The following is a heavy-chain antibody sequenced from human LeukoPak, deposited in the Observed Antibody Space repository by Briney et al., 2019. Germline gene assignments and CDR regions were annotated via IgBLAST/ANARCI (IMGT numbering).Heavy chain of an antibody. CDR2: IYYSGSS. Sequence: SETLSLTCTVSGGSFSSYYWSWIRQPPGKRLEWIGYIYYSGSSNYNPSLKSRVTMSVDTSKNQFSLKLGSVTAADTALYYCARLRDYGGLIDYWGQGTLVTVSA. CDR1: GGSFSSYY. D-gene: IGHD4-23*01. V-gene: IGHV4-59*01. CDR3: ARLRDYGGLIDY. J-gene: IGHJ4*02.